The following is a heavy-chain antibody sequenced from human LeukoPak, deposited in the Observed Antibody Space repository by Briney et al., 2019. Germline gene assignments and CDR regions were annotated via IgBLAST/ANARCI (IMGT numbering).Heavy chain of an antibody. CDR3: ARTKTEYDFWSGYSHYFDY. V-gene: IGHV3-64*04. D-gene: IGHD3-3*01. CDR2: ISSNGGST. J-gene: IGHJ4*02. Sequence: PGGSLRLSCSASGFTFSSYAMHRVRQAPGKGLEYVSAISSNGGSTYYADSVKGRFTISRDNSKNTLYLQMNSLRAEDTAVYYCARTKTEYDFWSGYSHYFDYWGQGTLVTVSS. CDR1: GFTFSSYA.